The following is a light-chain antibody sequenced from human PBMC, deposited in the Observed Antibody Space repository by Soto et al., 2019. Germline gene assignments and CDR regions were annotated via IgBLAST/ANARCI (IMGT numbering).Light chain of an antibody. V-gene: IGLV1-44*01. CDR3: AAWDDSLNGVV. J-gene: IGLJ2*01. CDR1: SFNVGSNT. Sequence: QSVLTQPPSASATPGQRVTISCSGSSFNVGSNTVNWYQQVTGTAPKLLINSNNQRPSGVPDRFSGSKSGTSASLAISGLQSEDEADYYCAAWDDSLNGVVFGGGTQLTVL. CDR2: SNN.